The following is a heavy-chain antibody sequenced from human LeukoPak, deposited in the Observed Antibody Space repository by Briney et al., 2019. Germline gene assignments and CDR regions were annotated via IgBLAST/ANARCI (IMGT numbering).Heavy chain of an antibody. J-gene: IGHJ4*02. Sequence: GGSLRLSCAASGFTFSSYSMNWVRQAPGKGLEWVSYIGSSSSTIYYADSVKGRFTISRDNAKNSLYLQMNSLRAEDTAVYYCARAPSIVDYWGQGTLVTVSS. CDR1: GFTFSSYS. CDR2: IGSSSSTI. CDR3: ARAPSIVDY. V-gene: IGHV3-48*01. D-gene: IGHD3-16*02.